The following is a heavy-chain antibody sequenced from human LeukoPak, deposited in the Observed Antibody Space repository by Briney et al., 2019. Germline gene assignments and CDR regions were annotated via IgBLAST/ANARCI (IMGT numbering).Heavy chain of an antibody. CDR1: GGSISSSNW. V-gene: IGHV4-4*02. CDR2: IYHSGST. D-gene: IGHD3-10*01. CDR3: AREVTMVRGVSYDAFDI. J-gene: IGHJ3*02. Sequence: ASETLSLTCAVSGGSISSSNWWSWVRQPPGKGLEWIGEIYHSGSTNYNPSLKGRVTISVDKSKNQFSLKLSSVTAADTAVYYCAREVTMVRGVSYDAFDIWGQGTMVTVSS.